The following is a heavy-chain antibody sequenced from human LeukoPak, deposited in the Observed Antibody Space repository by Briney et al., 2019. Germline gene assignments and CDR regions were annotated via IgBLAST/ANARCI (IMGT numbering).Heavy chain of an antibody. CDR3: ARARFRSGGSCYYVY. CDR2: INPNSGGT. J-gene: IGHJ4*02. V-gene: IGHV1-2*02. D-gene: IGHD2-15*01. Sequence: GASVKVSCKASGYTFTGYYMHWVRQAPGQGLEWMGWINPNSGGTNYAQKFQGRVTMTRDTSISTAYMELSRLRSDDTAVYYYARARFRSGGSCYYVYWGQGTLVTVSS. CDR1: GYTFTGYY.